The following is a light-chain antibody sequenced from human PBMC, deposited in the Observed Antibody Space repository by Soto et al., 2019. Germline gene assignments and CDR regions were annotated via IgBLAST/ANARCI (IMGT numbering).Light chain of an antibody. J-gene: IGLJ2*01. CDR3: CSYTSSRVV. Sequence: QSALTQPASVSGSPGQSITISCTGTSSDVGGYNYVSWYQQHPGKAPKLMIYDVSNRPSGVSNRFSGSKSGNTASLTIFGFQAEDEADYYCCSYTSSRVVFGGGTKLTVL. CDR2: DVS. CDR1: SSDVGGYNY. V-gene: IGLV2-14*01.